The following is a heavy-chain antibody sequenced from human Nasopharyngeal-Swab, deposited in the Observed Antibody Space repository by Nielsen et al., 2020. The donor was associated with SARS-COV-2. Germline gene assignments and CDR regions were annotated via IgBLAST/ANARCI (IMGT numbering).Heavy chain of an antibody. Sequence: AESLKISCKCSGYSFTIYWIGWVRQMPGKGLEWMGIIYPGDSDTRYSPSFQGQVTISADKSISTAYLRWSSLKASDTAMYYCARLPEGATTFFDYWGQGTLVTVSS. V-gene: IGHV5-51*01. CDR1: GYSFTIYW. D-gene: IGHD1-26*01. CDR2: IYPGDSDT. CDR3: ARLPEGATTFFDY. J-gene: IGHJ4*02.